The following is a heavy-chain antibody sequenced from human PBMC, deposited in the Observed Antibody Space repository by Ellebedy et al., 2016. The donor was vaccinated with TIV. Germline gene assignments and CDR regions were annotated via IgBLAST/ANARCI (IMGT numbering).Heavy chain of an antibody. CDR3: ARERETRSGNVFDP. J-gene: IGHJ5*02. CDR2: INGDGTGT. D-gene: IGHD3-3*01. CDR1: GFTLSSYW. Sequence: PGGSLRLSCAASGFTLSSYWMHWVRQAPGKGLVWDSRINGDGTGTTYADPVKGRFTISRDNAKNTLYLQMNSLRAEDTAVYYCARERETRSGNVFDPWGQGTLVTVSS. V-gene: IGHV3-74*01.